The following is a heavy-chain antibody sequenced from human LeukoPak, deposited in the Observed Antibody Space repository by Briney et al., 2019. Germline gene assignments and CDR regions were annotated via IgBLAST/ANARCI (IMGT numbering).Heavy chain of an antibody. CDR1: RFTFTSYA. D-gene: IGHD5-12*01. J-gene: IGHJ4*02. V-gene: IGHV3-23*01. CDR2: VSVSGENT. CDR3: VRGYSGHD. Sequence: GGSPRLSCATSRFTFTSYAMCWVRQAPGKGLEWVSGVSVSGENTNYADSVKGRFTISRDNSKNTLSLQMASLRADDTAVYSCVRGYSGHDWGQGTLVIVSS.